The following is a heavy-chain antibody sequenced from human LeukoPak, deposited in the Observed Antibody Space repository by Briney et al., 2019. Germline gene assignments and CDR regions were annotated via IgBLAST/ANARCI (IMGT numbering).Heavy chain of an antibody. J-gene: IGHJ4*02. CDR3: ARRGYSSSGSTPYYFDY. CDR2: IYYSGST. V-gene: IGHV4-39*01. D-gene: IGHD6-13*01. Sequence: SETLSLTCTVSVGSISRSSYYLGWIRQPPGKGLEWIGSIYYSGSTYYNPSLKSRVTISVDTSKNQFSLKLSSVTAADTAVYYCARRGYSSSGSTPYYFDYWGQGTLVTVSS. CDR1: VGSISRSSYY.